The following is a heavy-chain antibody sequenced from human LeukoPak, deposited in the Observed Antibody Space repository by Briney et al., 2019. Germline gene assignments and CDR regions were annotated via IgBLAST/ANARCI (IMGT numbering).Heavy chain of an antibody. V-gene: IGHV3-74*01. CDR1: GFTFSSYW. J-gene: IGHJ2*01. Sequence: GGSLGLSCAASGFTFSSYWMHWVRQAPGKGLVWVSRINGDGSTTTYADSVTGRFTISRDNAKNTQYLQMNRLGAEDTAVYYCARVSIGAWYFDLWGRGTLVTVSS. D-gene: IGHD3-16*01. CDR2: INGDGSTT. CDR3: ARVSIGAWYFDL.